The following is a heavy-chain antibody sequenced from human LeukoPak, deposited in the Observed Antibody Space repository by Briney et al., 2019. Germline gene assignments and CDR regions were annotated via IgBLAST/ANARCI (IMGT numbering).Heavy chain of an antibody. V-gene: IGHV4-59*12. CDR3: ARDRGRYGDSLGDWFDP. Sequence: PSETLSLTCTVSGGSISSYYWSWIRQAPGKGLEWIGSIYYSGSTYYNPSLKSRVTISVDMSKNQFSLKLSSVTAADTAVYYCARDRGRYGDSLGDWFDPWGQGTLVTVSS. CDR2: IYYSGST. CDR1: GGSISSYY. D-gene: IGHD4-17*01. J-gene: IGHJ5*02.